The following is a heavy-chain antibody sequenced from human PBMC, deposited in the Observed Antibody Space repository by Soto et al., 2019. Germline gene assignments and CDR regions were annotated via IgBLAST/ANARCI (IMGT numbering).Heavy chain of an antibody. V-gene: IGHV5-51*01. Sequence: PGESLKISCKGSGYKFTSYWIGWVRQMPGKGLEWMGMIYPGDSDTRYSPSFQGQVTISADKSISTAYLQWSSLKAPDTAMYYCATRGTPPADYYYYYGMDVWGQGTTVTVS. D-gene: IGHD3-16*01. J-gene: IGHJ6*02. CDR2: IYPGDSDT. CDR1: GYKFTSYW. CDR3: ATRGTPPADYYYYYGMDV.